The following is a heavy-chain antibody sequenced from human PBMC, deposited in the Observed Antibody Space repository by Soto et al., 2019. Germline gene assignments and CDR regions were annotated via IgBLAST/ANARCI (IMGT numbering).Heavy chain of an antibody. CDR1: GFSLSTSGVG. D-gene: IGHD7-27*01. V-gene: IGHV2-5*02. CDR3: ARTSVNWGSRGLVDY. J-gene: IGHJ4*02. Sequence: QITLKESGPTLVKPTQTLTLTCTFSGFSLSTSGVGVGWIRQPPGKALGWLAFLYWDDDKRYSPSLKGRLTITKDTSKNQVLLTMTNMDPVDTATYSCARTSVNWGSRGLVDYWGQGTLVTVAS. CDR2: LYWDDDK.